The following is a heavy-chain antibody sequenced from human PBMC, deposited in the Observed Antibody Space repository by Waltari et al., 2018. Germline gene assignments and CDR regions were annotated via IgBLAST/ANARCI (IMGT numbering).Heavy chain of an antibody. Sequence: QLQESGPGLVKPSGTLSLICAVSGDSMSSTHWWSWVRQPPGKGLEWIGQVHGSGKTNYNPSFASRVTVSLDMSTYHIALKVTSATAADTALYYCARDRGKGLYLDTWGRGILVTVSP. CDR1: GDSMSSTHW. CDR3: ARDRGKGLYLDT. J-gene: IGHJ4*02. D-gene: IGHD2-15*01. V-gene: IGHV4-4*02. CDR2: VHGSGKT.